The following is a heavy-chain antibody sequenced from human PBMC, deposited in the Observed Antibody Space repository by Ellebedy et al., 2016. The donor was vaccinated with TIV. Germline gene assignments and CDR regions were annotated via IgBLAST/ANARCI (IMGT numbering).Heavy chain of an antibody. D-gene: IGHD2-15*01. J-gene: IGHJ5*02. V-gene: IGHV3-23*01. Sequence: PGGSLRLSCSASVFNFSSYVMGWVRQAPGKGLEWVSEISASGGGTYYADSVKGRFFISRDNSKNTLSLQMTSLRVEDTAVYFCPIVVIGAPNRFDPWGQGTLVTVSS. CDR2: ISASGGGT. CDR1: VFNFSSYV. CDR3: PIVVIGAPNRFDP.